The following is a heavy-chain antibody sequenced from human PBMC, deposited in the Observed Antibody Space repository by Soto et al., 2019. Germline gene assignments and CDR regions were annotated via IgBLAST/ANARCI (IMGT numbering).Heavy chain of an antibody. CDR2: ISAYNGNT. CDR1: GYGFTSCG. V-gene: IGHV1-18*01. CDR3: ARDFWSRYYYYGMDV. J-gene: IGHJ6*01. Sequence: SVEVSCKARGYGFTSCGRSWVQQAPGQGLEWIAWISAYNGNTHYAQKFRDRVTMTTDTSTSTAYMELRSLRSDDTAVYYCARDFWSRYYYYGMDVWGQGTTVTGSS. D-gene: IGHD3-3*01.